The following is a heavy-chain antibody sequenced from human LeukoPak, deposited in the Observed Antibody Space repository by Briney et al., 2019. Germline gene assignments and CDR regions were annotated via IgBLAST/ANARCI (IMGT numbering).Heavy chain of an antibody. J-gene: IGHJ4*02. CDR1: RGTFSRYA. CDR3: AREIQVVVVAASEYYFDY. D-gene: IGHD2-15*01. V-gene: IGHV1-69*13. Sequence: SVNLSCKASRGTFSRYAISWVRQAPGQGLEWLGGIIPIFGTANYAQKFLGRVTITADESTSTAYMELSSLRSEDTAVYYCAREIQVVVVAASEYYFDYWGQGTLVTVSS. CDR2: IIPIFGTA.